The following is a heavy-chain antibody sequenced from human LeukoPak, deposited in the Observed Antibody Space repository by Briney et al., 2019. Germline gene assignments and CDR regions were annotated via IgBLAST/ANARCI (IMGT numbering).Heavy chain of an antibody. CDR2: INPNSGGT. CDR1: GYTFTSYG. Sequence: ASVKVSCKASGYTFTSYGNSWVRQAPGLGLEWMGWINPNSGGTNYAQKFQGRVTMTRDTSISTAYVELSRLRSDDTAVYYCARGRGAVAGTRFDYWGQGTLVTVSS. D-gene: IGHD6-19*01. CDR3: ARGRGAVAGTRFDY. V-gene: IGHV1-2*02. J-gene: IGHJ4*02.